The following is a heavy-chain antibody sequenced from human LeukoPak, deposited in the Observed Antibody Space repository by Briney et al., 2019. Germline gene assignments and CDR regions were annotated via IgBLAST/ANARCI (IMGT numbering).Heavy chain of an antibody. CDR3: ARVAVPAYDSSGYYPNWFDP. V-gene: IGHV1-8*01. CDR2: MNPNSGNT. CDR1: GYTFTSYD. Sequence: GASVKVSRKASGYTFTSYDINWVRQATGQGLEWMGWMNPNSGNTGYAQKFQGRVTMTRNTSISTAYMELSSLRSEDTAVYYCARVAVPAYDSSGYYPNWFDPWGQGTLVTVSS. J-gene: IGHJ5*02. D-gene: IGHD3-22*01.